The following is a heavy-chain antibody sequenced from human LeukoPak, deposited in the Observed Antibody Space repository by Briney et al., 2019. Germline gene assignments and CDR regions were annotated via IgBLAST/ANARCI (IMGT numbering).Heavy chain of an antibody. V-gene: IGHV4-59*08. CDR2: IYYSGST. CDR1: GGSISSYY. J-gene: IGHJ6*02. D-gene: IGHD6-13*01. Sequence: SETLSLTCTVSGGSISSYYWSWIRQPPGKGLEWIGYIYYSGSTNYNPSLKSRVTISIDTSKNQFSLKLTSVTAADTAVYYCARHQRGSSWSYYFYGTDVWGQGATVTVSS. CDR3: ARHQRGSSWSYYFYGTDV.